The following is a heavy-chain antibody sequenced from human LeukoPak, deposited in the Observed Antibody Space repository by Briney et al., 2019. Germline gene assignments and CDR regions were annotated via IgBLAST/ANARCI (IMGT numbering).Heavy chain of an antibody. CDR2: INHSGST. J-gene: IGHJ6*03. CDR1: GGSFSGYY. CDR3: ARGVGYGDYYYHYYYMDV. Sequence: SETLSLTCAVYGGSFSGYYWSWIRQPPGKGLEWIGEINHSGSTNYNPSLKSRVTISVDTSKNQFSLKLSSVTAADTAVYYCARGVGYGDYYYHYYYMDVWGKGTTVTVSS. D-gene: IGHD4-17*01. V-gene: IGHV4-34*01.